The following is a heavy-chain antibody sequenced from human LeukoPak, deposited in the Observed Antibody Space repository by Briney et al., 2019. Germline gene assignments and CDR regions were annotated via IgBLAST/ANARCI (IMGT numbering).Heavy chain of an antibody. CDR1: GGSFSGYY. D-gene: IGHD1-26*01. Sequence: SETLSLTCAVYGGSFSGYYWSWIRQPPGKGLEWIGEINHSGSTNYNPSLKSRVTISVDTSKNQFSLKLSSVTAADTAVYFCARIDDVRWDDYWGQGTLVTVSS. V-gene: IGHV4-34*01. J-gene: IGHJ4*02. CDR2: INHSGST. CDR3: ARIDDVRWDDY.